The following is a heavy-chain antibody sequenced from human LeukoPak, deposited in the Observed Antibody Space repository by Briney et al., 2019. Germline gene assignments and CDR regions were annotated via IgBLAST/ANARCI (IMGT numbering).Heavy chain of an antibody. CDR1: GYTFTSYG. V-gene: IGHV1-18*01. CDR3: AREQVWLYSSSWSRKSFDY. CDR2: ISAYNGNT. J-gene: IGHJ4*02. D-gene: IGHD6-13*01. Sequence: ASVKVSCKASGYTFTSYGISWVRQAPGQGLEWMGWISAYNGNTNYAQKLQGRVTITADKSTSTAYMELSSLRSEDTAVYYCAREQVWLYSSSWSRKSFDYWGQGTLVTVSS.